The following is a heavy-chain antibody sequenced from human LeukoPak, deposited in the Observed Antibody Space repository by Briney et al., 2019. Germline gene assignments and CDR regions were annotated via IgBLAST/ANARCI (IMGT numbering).Heavy chain of an antibody. J-gene: IGHJ4*02. CDR1: GFTFSSYA. Sequence: GGSLRLSCAASGFTFSSYAMHWVRQAPGKGLEYVSAISSNGGSTYYANSVKGRFTISRDNSKNTLYLQMGSLRAEDMAVYYCARWRHSSGYYYDDWGQGTLVTVSS. D-gene: IGHD3-22*01. CDR3: ARWRHSSGYYYDD. V-gene: IGHV3-64*01. CDR2: ISSNGGST.